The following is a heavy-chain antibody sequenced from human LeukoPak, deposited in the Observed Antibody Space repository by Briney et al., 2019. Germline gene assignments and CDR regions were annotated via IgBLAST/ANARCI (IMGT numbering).Heavy chain of an antibody. J-gene: IGHJ4*02. Sequence: GGSLRLSCAASGFTFSTYSMNWVRQAPGKGLEWISYISSSSITIYYADSVKDRSTISRDNAKNTVYLQMNSLRAEDTAVYCARGMFHGYCTDYWGQGTWVPVSS. CDR1: GFTFSTYS. CDR2: ISSSSITI. V-gene: IGHV3-48*04. CDR3: RGMFHGYCTDY. D-gene: IGHD3-3*01.